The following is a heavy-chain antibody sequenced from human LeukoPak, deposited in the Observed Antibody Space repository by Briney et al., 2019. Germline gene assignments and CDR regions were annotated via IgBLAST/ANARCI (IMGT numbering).Heavy chain of an antibody. CDR2: VIPIFGTA. CDR3: ARVPISSDGYYYYYYMDV. J-gene: IGHJ6*03. Sequence: GASVKVSCKASGGTFSSYAISWVRQAPGQGLEWMGGVIPIFGTANYAQKFQGRVTITTDESTSTAYMELSSLRSGDTAVYYCARVPISSDGYYYYYYMDVWGKGTTVTVSS. D-gene: IGHD3-3*02. V-gene: IGHV1-69*05. CDR1: GGTFSSYA.